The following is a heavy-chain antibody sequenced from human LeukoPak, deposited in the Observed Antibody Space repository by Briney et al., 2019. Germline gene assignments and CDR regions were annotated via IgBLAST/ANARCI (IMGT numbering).Heavy chain of an antibody. V-gene: IGHV3-23*01. Sequence: GGSLRLSCAASGFTFSSYAMSWVRQAPGKGLEWVSAISGSGGSTYYADSVKGRFTISRDNSKNTLYLQMNSLRAGDTAVHYCAKESGGYYEVNFDYWGQGTLVTVSS. CDR3: AKESGGYYEVNFDY. D-gene: IGHD3-10*01. J-gene: IGHJ4*02. CDR2: ISGSGGST. CDR1: GFTFSSYA.